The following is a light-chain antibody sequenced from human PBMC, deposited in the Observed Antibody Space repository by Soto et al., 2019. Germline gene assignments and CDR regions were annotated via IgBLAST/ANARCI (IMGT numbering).Light chain of an antibody. CDR2: SND. J-gene: IGLJ1*01. Sequence: QSVLTQPPSASGTPGQRVTISCSGSTSDIGSNTVSWYQQLPGTAPKLLIHSNDQRPSGVPDRFSGSKSGTSASLAISGLQSEDEAEYYCATWDDRLSGPVFGPGTKMTVL. V-gene: IGLV1-44*01. CDR3: ATWDDRLSGPV. CDR1: TSDIGSNT.